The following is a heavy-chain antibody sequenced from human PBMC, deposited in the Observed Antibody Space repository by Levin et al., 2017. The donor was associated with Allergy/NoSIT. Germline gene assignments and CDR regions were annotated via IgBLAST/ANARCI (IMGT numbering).Heavy chain of an antibody. Sequence: SQTLSLTCAVYGGSFSGYYWSWIRQPPGKGLEWIGEINHSGSTNYNPSLKSRVTISVDTSKNQFSLKLSSVTAADTAVYYCARGPSFPSESHSSGYDRLLDYWGQGTLVTVSS. CDR1: GGSFSGYY. V-gene: IGHV4-34*01. CDR3: ARGPSFPSESHSSGYDRLLDY. D-gene: IGHD3-22*01. J-gene: IGHJ4*02. CDR2: INHSGST.